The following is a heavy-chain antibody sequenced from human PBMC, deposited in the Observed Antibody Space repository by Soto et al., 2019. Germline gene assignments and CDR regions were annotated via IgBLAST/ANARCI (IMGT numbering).Heavy chain of an antibody. CDR1: GFTFSSYA. Sequence: GGSLRLSCAASGFTFSSYAMGWVRQGPGKGLEWVAVVSIGGSTHYADSVRGRFTISRDNSKNTLSLQMNSLTAEDTAVYFCAKPRSAGGHFDYWGQGALVTVSS. D-gene: IGHD2-15*01. J-gene: IGHJ4*02. V-gene: IGHV3-23*01. CDR3: AKPRSAGGHFDY. CDR2: VSIGGST.